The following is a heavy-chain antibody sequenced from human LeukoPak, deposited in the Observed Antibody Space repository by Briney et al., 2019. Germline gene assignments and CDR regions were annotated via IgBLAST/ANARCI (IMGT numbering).Heavy chain of an antibody. CDR3: AREGAAATTDY. CDR2: INPKSGGT. V-gene: IGHV1-2*02. CDR1: EYTFTGYY. D-gene: IGHD6-13*01. Sequence: GASVKVSCKASEYTFTGYYMHWVRQAPGQGLEWMGWINPKSGGTNYAQKFQGRVTMTRDTSISAAYMEVSRLRYDDTAVYSCAREGAAATTDYWGQGTLVTVSS. J-gene: IGHJ4*02.